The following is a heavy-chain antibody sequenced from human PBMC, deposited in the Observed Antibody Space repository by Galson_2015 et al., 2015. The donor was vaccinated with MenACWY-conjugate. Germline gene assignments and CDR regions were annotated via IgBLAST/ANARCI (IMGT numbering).Heavy chain of an antibody. V-gene: IGHV3-74*01. J-gene: IGHJ5*02. CDR1: GFTFNNYW. CDR2: IKADGSFS. D-gene: IGHD5-24*01. Sequence: SLRLSCAASGFTFNNYWMHWVRQPPGKGLEWISYIKADGSFSNYADSVKGRFTISTDNAKDTLYLQMNSLRGDDTAVYYCTRGNDGYGRFDPWDQGTLVTVSS. CDR3: TRGNDGYGRFDP.